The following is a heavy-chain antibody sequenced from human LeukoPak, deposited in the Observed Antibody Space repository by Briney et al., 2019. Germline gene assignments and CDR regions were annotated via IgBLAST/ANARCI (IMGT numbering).Heavy chain of an antibody. J-gene: IGHJ6*02. CDR1: GYSFTSYW. Sequence: GESLKISCKGSGYSFTSYWIGWVRQMPGKGLEWMGIIYPGDSDTRYSPSFQGQVTTSADKSISTAYLQWSSLKASDTAMYYCARLPGYCSSTSCYSSRYYYYYGMDVWGQGTTVTVSS. D-gene: IGHD2-2*01. V-gene: IGHV5-51*01. CDR3: ARLPGYCSSTSCYSSRYYYYYGMDV. CDR2: IYPGDSDT.